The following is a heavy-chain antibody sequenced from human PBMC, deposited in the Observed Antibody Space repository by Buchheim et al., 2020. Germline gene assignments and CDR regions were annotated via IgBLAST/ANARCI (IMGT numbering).Heavy chain of an antibody. CDR2: ISGSGGGT. D-gene: IGHD6-13*01. Sequence: EVQLLESGGGLVQPGGSLRLSCAASGFTFSSYAMSWVRQAPGKGLEWVSAISGSGGGTYYADSVKGRFTVSRDNSKNTLYLQMNSLRAEDTAVYYCAKDRARVLQQLGVFDYWGQGTL. V-gene: IGHV3-23*01. J-gene: IGHJ4*02. CDR1: GFTFSSYA. CDR3: AKDRARVLQQLGVFDY.